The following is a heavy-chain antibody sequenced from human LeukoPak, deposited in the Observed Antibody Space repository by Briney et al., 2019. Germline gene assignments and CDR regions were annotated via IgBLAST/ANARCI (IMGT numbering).Heavy chain of an antibody. CDR2: IYYSGST. J-gene: IGHJ4*02. CDR1: GGSISSSSYY. D-gene: IGHD2-8*01. CDR3: ARRVNYGTYFDY. Sequence: PETLSLTCTVSGGSISSSSYYWGWIRQPPGKGLEWIGSIYYSGSTYYNPSLKSRVTISVDTSKNQFSLNLSSVTAADTAVYYCARRVNYGTYFDYWGQGTLVTVSS. V-gene: IGHV4-39*01.